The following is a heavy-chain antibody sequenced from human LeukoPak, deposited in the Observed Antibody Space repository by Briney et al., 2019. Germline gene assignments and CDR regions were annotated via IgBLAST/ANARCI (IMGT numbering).Heavy chain of an antibody. J-gene: IGHJ4*02. D-gene: IGHD2-2*01. Sequence: GESLKISCKGSGYTFTSYCIGWVRQMPGKGLEWMGIIYPGDSDTRYNPSFQGQVTMSADKSITTAYLHWSSLKASDTAMYYCARLGYCSRGTCYAFDYWGQGTLVTVSS. CDR3: ARLGYCSRGTCYAFDY. V-gene: IGHV5-51*01. CDR2: IYPGDSDT. CDR1: GYTFTSYC.